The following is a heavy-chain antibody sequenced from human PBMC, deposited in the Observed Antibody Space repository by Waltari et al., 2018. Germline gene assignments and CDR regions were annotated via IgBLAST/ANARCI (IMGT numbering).Heavy chain of an antibody. CDR1: GFTFSSYS. J-gene: IGHJ4*02. CDR2: ISSSSSYI. V-gene: IGHV3-21*01. CDR3: AREAGDPDSRDGLSDYDFWSGPTLPDY. D-gene: IGHD3-3*01. Sequence: EVQLLESGGGLVQPGGSLRLSCAASGFTFSSYSMNWVRQAPGKGLEWVSSISSSSSYIYYADSVKGRFTISRDNAKNTLYLQMNSLRAEDTAVYYCAREAGDPDSRDGLSDYDFWSGPTLPDYWGQGTLVTVSS.